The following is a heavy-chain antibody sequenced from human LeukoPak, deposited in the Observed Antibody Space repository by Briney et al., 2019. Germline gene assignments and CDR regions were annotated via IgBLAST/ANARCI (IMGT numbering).Heavy chain of an antibody. Sequence: PGGSLRLSCAASGFTFSSYAVSWVRQAPGKGLEWVSAISGSGGSTYYADSVKGRFTISRDNSKNTLYLQMNSLRAEDTAVYYCARYSGYERHFDYWGQGTLVTVSS. CDR2: ISGSGGST. CDR3: ARYSGYERHFDY. V-gene: IGHV3-23*01. J-gene: IGHJ4*02. D-gene: IGHD5-12*01. CDR1: GFTFSSYA.